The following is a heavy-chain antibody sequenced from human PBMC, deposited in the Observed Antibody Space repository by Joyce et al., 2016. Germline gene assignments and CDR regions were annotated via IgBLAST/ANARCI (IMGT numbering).Heavy chain of an antibody. CDR3: ARGGSKWVNWFDP. Sequence: QVQLVQSGPEVKKPGASVKVSCKTSGYTFTGHYLHWVRQAPGQGVEWLGWIRPDSGDTNYAQKFQGRITLTRDTSITTAYMELRWLRSDDTAAYYCARGGSKWVNWFDPWGQGTLVTV. CDR2: IRPDSGDT. V-gene: IGHV1-2*02. D-gene: IGHD1-26*01. J-gene: IGHJ5*02. CDR1: GYTFTGHY.